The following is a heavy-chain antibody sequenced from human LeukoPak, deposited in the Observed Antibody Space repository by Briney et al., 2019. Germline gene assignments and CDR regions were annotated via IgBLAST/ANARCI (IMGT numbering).Heavy chain of an antibody. V-gene: IGHV4-59*01. J-gene: IGHJ4*02. CDR2: IYHSGST. D-gene: IGHD4-23*01. CDR1: GGSISSYY. CDR3: ASFDYGGNSVDY. Sequence: SETLSLTCTVSGGSISSYYWSWIRQPPGKGLEWIGYIYHSGSTNYNPSLKSRVTISVDTSKNQFSLKLSSVTAADTAVYYCASFDYGGNSVDYWGQGTLVTVSS.